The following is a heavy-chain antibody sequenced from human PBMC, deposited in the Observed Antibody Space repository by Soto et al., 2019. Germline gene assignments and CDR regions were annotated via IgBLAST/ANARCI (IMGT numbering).Heavy chain of an antibody. Sequence: PGGSLRLSCAASGFTFDDYAMHWVRQAPGKGLEWVSGISWNSGSIGYADSVKGRFNISRDNAKNSLYLQMNSLRAEDTALYYCAKDKRRARFGELRGAWFDPWGQGTLVTVSS. CDR3: AKDKRRARFGELRGAWFDP. CDR2: ISWNSGSI. V-gene: IGHV3-9*01. D-gene: IGHD3-10*01. CDR1: GFTFDDYA. J-gene: IGHJ5*02.